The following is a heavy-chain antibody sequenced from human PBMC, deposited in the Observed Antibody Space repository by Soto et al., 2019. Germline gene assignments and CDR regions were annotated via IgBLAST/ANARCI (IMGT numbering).Heavy chain of an antibody. CDR2: ISSSGRYT. CDR3: ARGGREAAVDY. V-gene: IGHV3-11*06. Sequence: PGGSLRLSCAASGFTFSDYYMSWIRQAPGKGLEWVSYISSSGRYTNYAYSVKGRFTMSRDNAKNSLDLQMNSLRAEDSAVYYCARGGREAAVDYWGQGTLVTVSS. D-gene: IGHD1-26*01. CDR1: GFTFSDYY. J-gene: IGHJ4*02.